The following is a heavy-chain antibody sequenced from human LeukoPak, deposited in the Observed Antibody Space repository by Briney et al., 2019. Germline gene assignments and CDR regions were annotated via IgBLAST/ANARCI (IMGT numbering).Heavy chain of an antibody. Sequence: SVKVSCKASGVTFSSYAISWVRQAPGQGLEWMGRIIPILGIANYAQKFQGRVTITADESTSTAYMELSSLRSEDTAVYYCARDWGSGYYLPFDPWGQGTLVTVSS. J-gene: IGHJ5*02. CDR2: IIPILGIA. V-gene: IGHV1-69*04. CDR3: ARDWGSGYYLPFDP. D-gene: IGHD3-22*01. CDR1: GVTFSSYA.